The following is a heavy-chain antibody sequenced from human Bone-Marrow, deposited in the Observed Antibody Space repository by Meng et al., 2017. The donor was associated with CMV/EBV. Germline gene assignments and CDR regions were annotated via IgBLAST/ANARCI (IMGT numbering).Heavy chain of an antibody. V-gene: IGHV3-30*02. CDR2: IRYDGSNK. D-gene: IGHD6-19*01. CDR3: AKDMSSGWYNYYYYGMDV. Sequence: GESLKISCAASGFTFSNYAMTWVRQAPGKGLEWVAFIRYDGSNKYYADSVKGRFTISRDNSKNTLYLQMNSLRAEDTAVYYCAKDMSSGWYNYYYYGMDVWGQGTTVAVSS. CDR1: GFTFSNYA. J-gene: IGHJ6*02.